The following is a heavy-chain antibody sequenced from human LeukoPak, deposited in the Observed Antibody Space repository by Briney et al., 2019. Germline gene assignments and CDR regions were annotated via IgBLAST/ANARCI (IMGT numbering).Heavy chain of an antibody. CDR1: GFTFSSYA. CDR3: ARDSQYSSSPNWFDP. D-gene: IGHD6-13*01. V-gene: IGHV3-48*04. CDR2: ISSSSSTI. J-gene: IGHJ5*02. Sequence: PGGSLRLSCAASGFTFSSYAMHWVRQAPGKGLEWVSYISSSSSTIYYADSVKGRFTISRDNAKNSLYLQMNSLRAEDTAVYYCARDSQYSSSPNWFDPWGQGTLVTVSS.